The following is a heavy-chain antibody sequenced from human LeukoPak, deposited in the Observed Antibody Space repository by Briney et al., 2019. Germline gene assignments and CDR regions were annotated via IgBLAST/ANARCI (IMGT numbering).Heavy chain of an antibody. D-gene: IGHD2-2*02. J-gene: IGHJ4*02. CDR3: AKDRSIYGY. Sequence: GGSLRLSCAASGFTYDDYAMHWVRQAPGKGLEWVSGISWNSGSIGYADSVKGRFTISRDNSKNTLYLQMNSLRAEDTAVYYCAKDRSIYGYWGQGTLVTVSS. CDR1: GFTYDDYA. CDR2: ISWNSGSI. V-gene: IGHV3-9*01.